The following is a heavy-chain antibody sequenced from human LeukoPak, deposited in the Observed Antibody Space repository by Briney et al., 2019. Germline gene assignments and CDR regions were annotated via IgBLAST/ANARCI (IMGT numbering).Heavy chain of an antibody. D-gene: IGHD4-17*01. CDR2: ISSSSSYI. CDR3: ARDQSQTVTTFSFYYYGMDV. V-gene: IGHV3-21*01. CDR1: GFTFSSYS. Sequence: GGSLRLSCAASGFTFSSYSMNWVRQAPGKGLEWVSSISSSSSYIYYADSVKGRFTISRDNAKNSLYLQMNSLRAEDTAVYYCARDQSQTVTTFSFYYYGMDVWGQGTTVTVSS. J-gene: IGHJ6*02.